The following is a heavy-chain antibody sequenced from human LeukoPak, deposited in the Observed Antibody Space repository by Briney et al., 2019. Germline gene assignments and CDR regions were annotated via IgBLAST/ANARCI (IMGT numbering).Heavy chain of an antibody. CDR1: GFTFGSYA. V-gene: IGHV4-59*01. J-gene: IGHJ6*03. D-gene: IGHD5-18*01. CDR2: IYYSGST. CDR3: ARGKTSYGPYYYYYMDV. Sequence: GSLRLSCAASGFTFGSYAMYWIRQPPGKGLEWIGYIYYSGSTNYNPSLKSRVTISVDTSKNQFSLKLSSVTAADTAVYYCARGKTSYGPYYYYYMDVWGKGTTVTVSS.